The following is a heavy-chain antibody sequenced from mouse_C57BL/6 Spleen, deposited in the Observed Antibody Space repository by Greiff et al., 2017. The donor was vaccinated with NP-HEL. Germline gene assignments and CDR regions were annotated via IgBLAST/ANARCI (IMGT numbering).Heavy chain of an antibody. CDR3: ARYYGSSGYLDY. J-gene: IGHJ2*01. CDR2: INPRNGGT. Sequence: VQLQQSGTELVKPGASVKLSCKASGSTFTSYWMPWVKQRPDQGLEWIGNINPRNGGTNYTEKFKSKATLTVDKSSRTAYMQHSSLTSEDSAVYYGARYYGSSGYLDYWGQGTTLTVSS. D-gene: IGHD1-1*01. CDR1: GSTFTSYW. V-gene: IGHV1-53*01.